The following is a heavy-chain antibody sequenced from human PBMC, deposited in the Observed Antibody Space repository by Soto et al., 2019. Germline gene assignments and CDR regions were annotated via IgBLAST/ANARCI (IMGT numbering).Heavy chain of an antibody. Sequence: QVQLVQSGAEVKKPGASVKVSCKASGYTFTSYDINWVRQATGQGLEWMGWMNPNSGNTGYAQKLQGRVTMTRNSSISTAYMELSSLRSDDKAVYYCARVGPSSSWTGLCGYWGQGTLVTVSS. CDR3: ARVGPSSSWTGLCGY. CDR2: MNPNSGNT. CDR1: GYTFTSYD. V-gene: IGHV1-8*01. J-gene: IGHJ4*02. D-gene: IGHD6-13*01.